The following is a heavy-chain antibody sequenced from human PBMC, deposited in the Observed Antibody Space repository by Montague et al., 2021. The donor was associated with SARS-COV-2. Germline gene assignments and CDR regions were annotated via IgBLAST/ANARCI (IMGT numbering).Heavy chain of an antibody. V-gene: IGHV5-51*01. CDR2: VYPDDSDT. CDR1: GYSFPSYW. J-gene: IGHJ4*02. D-gene: IGHD1-26*01. CDR3: ARQGLGATGGSFDS. Sequence: QSGAEVKKPGESLKISCKTSGYSFPSYWIGWVRQMPGKGLEWMGIVYPDDSDTRYNPSLQGQVTISADKSIGTAYLQWNSLRASDTAIYFCARQGLGATGGSFDSWGQGTLVTVS.